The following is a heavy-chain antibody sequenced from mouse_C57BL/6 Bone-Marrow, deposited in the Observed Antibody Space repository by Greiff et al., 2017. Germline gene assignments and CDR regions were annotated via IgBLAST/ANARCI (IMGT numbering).Heavy chain of an antibody. D-gene: IGHD2-2*01. J-gene: IGHJ3*01. V-gene: IGHV1-59*01. CDR1: GYTFTSYW. CDR3: APLLWLRRGFAY. CDR2: IDPSDSYT. Sequence: QVQLQQPGAELVRPGTSVKLSCKASGYTFTSYWMHWVKQRPGQGLEWIGVIDPSDSYTNYNQKFKGKATLTVDTSSSTASMQLSSLTSKDSAVYYCAPLLWLRRGFAYWGQGTLVTVSA.